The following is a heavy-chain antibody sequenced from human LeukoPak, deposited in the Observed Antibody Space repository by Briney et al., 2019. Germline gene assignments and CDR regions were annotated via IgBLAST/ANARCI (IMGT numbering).Heavy chain of an antibody. J-gene: IGHJ3*01. CDR2: INHSGST. CDR1: GGSFSGYY. Sequence: KPSETLSLTCAVYGGSFSGYYWSWIRQPPGKGLEWIGEINHSGSTNYNPSLKSRVTISVDTSKNQFSLKLSSVTAADTAVYYCARGLGSYSSWGQGTVVTVSS. V-gene: IGHV4-34*01. CDR3: ARGLGSYSS. D-gene: IGHD1-26*01.